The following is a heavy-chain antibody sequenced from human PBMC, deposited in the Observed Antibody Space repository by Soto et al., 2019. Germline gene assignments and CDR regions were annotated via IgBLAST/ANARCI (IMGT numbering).Heavy chain of an antibody. CDR2: MSSAGSKI. J-gene: IGHJ4*02. V-gene: IGHV3-30*18. CDR3: AKDEGVGGTLGLFDY. D-gene: IGHD1-26*01. CDR1: GFDFTYYA. Sequence: QVQLVESGGGAVQPGESLRLSCVASGFDFTYYAMHWVRQAPGKGLESVAVMSSAGSKIHHTDSLKGRFTISRDNSKNTLYLQINSLRKEDTAVYFCAKDEGVGGTLGLFDYWGQGTLVSVSS.